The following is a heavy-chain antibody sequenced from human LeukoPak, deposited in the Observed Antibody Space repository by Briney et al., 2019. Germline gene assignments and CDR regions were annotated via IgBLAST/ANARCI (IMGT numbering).Heavy chain of an antibody. D-gene: IGHD6-19*01. CDR3: ANDASGDSSGWGCDY. Sequence: GGSPILSCAASAFTFDTYAMSWARHAPGESATSVSGISAGGGSAYYADSVKGRFTISRDNSKNTLYLQMNSLRAEDTALYYCANDASGDSSGWGCDYWGQGTLLTVSS. CDR2: ISAGGGSA. V-gene: IGHV3-23*01. J-gene: IGHJ4*02. CDR1: AFTFDTYA.